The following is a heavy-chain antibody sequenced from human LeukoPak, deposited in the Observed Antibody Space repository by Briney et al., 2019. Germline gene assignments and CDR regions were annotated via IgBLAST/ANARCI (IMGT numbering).Heavy chain of an antibody. CDR2: IKQDGRAK. D-gene: IGHD6-13*01. Sequence: GGSLRLSCAASGFTFSSYWMSWVRQAPGEGREWVANIKQDGRAKQYVDSVKGRFTISRDNANNLVYLQMSSLRVEDTGVYYCATTTRSSSWDYWGQGTLVTVSS. J-gene: IGHJ4*02. V-gene: IGHV3-7*02. CDR3: ATTTRSSSWDY. CDR1: GFTFSSYW.